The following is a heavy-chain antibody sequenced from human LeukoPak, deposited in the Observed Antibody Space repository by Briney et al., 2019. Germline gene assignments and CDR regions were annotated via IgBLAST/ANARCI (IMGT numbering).Heavy chain of an antibody. V-gene: IGHV1-2*02. CDR2: INPNSGGT. J-gene: IGHJ3*02. Sequence: ASVKVSCEASGYTFTGYYMHWVRQAPGQGLEWMGWINPNSGGTNYAQKFQGRVTMTRDTSISTAYMELSRLRSDDTAVYYCARHRLHRLYYDSSGYYHDAFDIWGQGTMVTVSS. D-gene: IGHD3-22*01. CDR3: ARHRLHRLYYDSSGYYHDAFDI. CDR1: GYTFTGYY.